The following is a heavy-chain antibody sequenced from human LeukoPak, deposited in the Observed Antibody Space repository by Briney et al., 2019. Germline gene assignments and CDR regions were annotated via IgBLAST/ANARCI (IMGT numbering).Heavy chain of an antibody. J-gene: IGHJ4*02. CDR1: GFTFSSYG. CDR3: AKIMAARMPSNFDY. CDR2: IRYDGSNK. V-gene: IGHV3-30*02. Sequence: GGSLRLSCVASGFTFSSYGMHWVRQAPGKGLEWVAFIRYDGSNKYYADSVKGRFTISRDNSKNTLYLQMNSLRAEDTAVYYCAKIMAARMPSNFDYWGQGTLVTVSS. D-gene: IGHD6-6*01.